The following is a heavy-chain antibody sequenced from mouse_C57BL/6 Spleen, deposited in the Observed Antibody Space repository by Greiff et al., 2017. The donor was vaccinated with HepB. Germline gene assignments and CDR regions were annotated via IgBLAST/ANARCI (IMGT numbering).Heavy chain of an antibody. Sequence: QVQLKESGAELVKPGASVKLSCKASGYTFTEYTIHWVKQRSGQGLEWIGWFYPGSGSIKYNEKFKDKATLTADTSSSTVYMELRRLTSEDSAVYFCARHETYSKTGSYFDYWGQGTTLTVSS. V-gene: IGHV1-62-2*01. D-gene: IGHD2-5*01. CDR2: FYPGSGSI. CDR1: GYTFTEYT. CDR3: ARHETYSKTGSYFDY. J-gene: IGHJ2*01.